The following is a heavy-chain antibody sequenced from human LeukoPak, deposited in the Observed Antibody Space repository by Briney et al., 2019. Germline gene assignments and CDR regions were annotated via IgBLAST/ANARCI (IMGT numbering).Heavy chain of an antibody. D-gene: IGHD1-26*01. CDR1: GFTFSSSA. J-gene: IGHJ4*02. CDR3: AKSGELVGATLFDY. Sequence: GGSLRLSCAASGFTFSSSAMSWVRQAPGKGLEWVSAFSGSGGNTYYADSVKGRFTISRDNSKNTLYLQMNSLRAEDTAVYYCAKSGELVGATLFDYWGQGTLVTVSS. CDR2: FSGSGGNT. V-gene: IGHV3-23*01.